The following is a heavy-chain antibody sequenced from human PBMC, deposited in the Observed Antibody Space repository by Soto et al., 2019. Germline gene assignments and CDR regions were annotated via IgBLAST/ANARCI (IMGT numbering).Heavy chain of an antibody. D-gene: IGHD3-3*01. Sequence: GGSLRLSCAASGFTFSSYGMHWVRQAPGKGLEWVAVISYDGSNKYYADSVKGRFTISRDNSKNTLYLQMNSLRAEDTAVYYCAKDFKGYYDFWSGPDYYYYYFMDVWGKGTTVTVSS. V-gene: IGHV3-30*18. CDR1: GFTFSSYG. CDR3: AKDFKGYYDFWSGPDYYYYYFMDV. CDR2: ISYDGSNK. J-gene: IGHJ6*03.